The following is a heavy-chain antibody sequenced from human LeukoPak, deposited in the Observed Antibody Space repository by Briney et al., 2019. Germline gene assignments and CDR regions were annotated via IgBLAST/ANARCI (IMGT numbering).Heavy chain of an antibody. CDR2: INPNSGGT. Sequence: ASVKVSCKASGYTFTGYYMHWVRQAPGQGLEWMGWINPNSGGTNYAQKFQGRVTMTRDTSISAAYMELRSLRSDDTAVYYCARATKLVSYYFDYWGQGTLVTVSS. V-gene: IGHV1-2*02. D-gene: IGHD1-26*01. J-gene: IGHJ4*02. CDR3: ARATKLVSYYFDY. CDR1: GYTFTGYY.